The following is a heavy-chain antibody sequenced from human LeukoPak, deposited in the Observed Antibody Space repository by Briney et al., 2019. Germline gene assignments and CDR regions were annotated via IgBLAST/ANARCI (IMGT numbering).Heavy chain of an antibody. CDR3: AREGSIAARPPFNWFDP. J-gene: IGHJ5*02. D-gene: IGHD6-6*01. Sequence: PSETLSLTCTVSGGSISSGGYYWSWIRQPPGKGLEWIGYIYHSGSTYYNPSLKSRVTISVDRSKNQFSLKLSSVTAADTAVYYCAREGSIAARPPFNWFDPWGQGTLVTVSS. V-gene: IGHV4-30-2*01. CDR1: GGSISSGGYY. CDR2: IYHSGST.